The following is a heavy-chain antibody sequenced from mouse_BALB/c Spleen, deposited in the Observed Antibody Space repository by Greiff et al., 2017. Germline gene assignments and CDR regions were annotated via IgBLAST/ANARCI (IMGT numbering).Heavy chain of an antibody. CDR3: TRFGNYEYYAMDY. Sequence: VQLQQSGAELVKPGASVKLSCKASGYTFTSYYMYWVKQRPGQGLEWIGEINPSNGGTNFNEKFKSKATLTVDKSSSTAYMQLSSLTSEDSAVYYCTRFGNYEYYAMDYWGQGTSVTVSS. V-gene: IGHV1S81*02. J-gene: IGHJ4*01. D-gene: IGHD2-1*01. CDR1: GYTFTSYY. CDR2: INPSNGGT.